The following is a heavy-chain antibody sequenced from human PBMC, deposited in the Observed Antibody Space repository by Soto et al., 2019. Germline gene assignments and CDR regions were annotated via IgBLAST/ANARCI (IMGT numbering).Heavy chain of an antibody. J-gene: IGHJ4*02. D-gene: IGHD6-13*01. CDR3: ARLNSGWYPFDY. CDR1: GGSFSGYY. V-gene: IGHV4-34*01. CDR2: INHSGTT. Sequence: SETLSLTCAVYGGSFSGYYWSWIRQPPGKGLEWIGEINHSGTTNCNPSLKSRVTISVDTSKNQFSLHLSSVTAADTAMYYCARLNSGWYPFDYWGQGTPVTVSS.